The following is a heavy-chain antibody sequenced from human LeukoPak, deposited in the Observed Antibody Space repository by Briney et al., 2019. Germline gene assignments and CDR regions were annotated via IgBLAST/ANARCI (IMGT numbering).Heavy chain of an antibody. V-gene: IGHV1-18*01. D-gene: IGHD4-17*01. Sequence: ASVKVSCKASGYTFTSYGISWVRQAPGQGPEWMGWISPYNGNTNYAQKLQGRVTVTTDTSTSTAYMELRSLRSDDTAVYYCARANYRDYNCNYWGQGTLVTVSS. CDR3: ARANYRDYNCNY. J-gene: IGHJ4*02. CDR2: ISPYNGNT. CDR1: GYTFTSYG.